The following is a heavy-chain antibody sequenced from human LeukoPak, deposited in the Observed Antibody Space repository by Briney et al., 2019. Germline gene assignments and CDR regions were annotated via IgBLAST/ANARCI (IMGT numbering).Heavy chain of an antibody. Sequence: GGSLRLSCAASGFTFSSYGMHWVRQAPGKGLEWVAVISYDGSNKYYADSVKGRFTISRDNSKNTLDLQMNSLRADDTAVYYCAKHSSGITVAGTIQYWGQGTLVTVSS. J-gene: IGHJ4*02. V-gene: IGHV3-30*18. CDR1: GFTFSSYG. CDR3: AKHSSGITVAGTIQY. D-gene: IGHD6-19*01. CDR2: ISYDGSNK.